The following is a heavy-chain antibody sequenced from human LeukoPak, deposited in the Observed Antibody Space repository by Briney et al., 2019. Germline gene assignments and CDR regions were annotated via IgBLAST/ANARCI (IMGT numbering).Heavy chain of an antibody. Sequence: ASVKVSCKASGYTFTRYGISWVRQAPGQGLEWMGWISAYNGNTNYAQKLQGRVTMTTATSTSTASMELRSLRSDDTAVYCCARGLTPAGYCSSISCPLLFDPWGQGTLGTVSS. CDR3: ARGLTPAGYCSSISCPLLFDP. CDR1: GYTFTRYG. V-gene: IGHV1-18*01. CDR2: ISAYNGNT. D-gene: IGHD2-2*01. J-gene: IGHJ5*02.